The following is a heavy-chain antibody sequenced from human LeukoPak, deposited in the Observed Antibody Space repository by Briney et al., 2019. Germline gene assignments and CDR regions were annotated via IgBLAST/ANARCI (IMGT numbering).Heavy chain of an antibody. Sequence: GGSLRLSCTASGFTFGDYALTWVRQAPGKGLEWIGFIRSQVYGGTTEYAASVRDRFTISRDDSKSIAHLQMNSLKTEDTAVYYCTRVLLWFGEFSAFDYWGQGALVTVSS. V-gene: IGHV3-49*04. CDR3: TRVLLWFGEFSAFDY. D-gene: IGHD3-10*01. CDR2: IRSQVYGGTT. J-gene: IGHJ4*02. CDR1: GFTFGDYA.